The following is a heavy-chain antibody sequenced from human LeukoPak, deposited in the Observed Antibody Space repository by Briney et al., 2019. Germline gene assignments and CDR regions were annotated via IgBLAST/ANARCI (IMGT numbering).Heavy chain of an antibody. CDR2: IYTSGST. Sequence: KASETLSLTCTVSGGSISSGSYYWSWIRQPAGKGLEWIGRIYTSGSTNYNPSLKSRVTISVDTSKNQFSLKLSSVTAADTAVYYCARDGKDWGQGTLVTVSS. V-gene: IGHV4-61*02. J-gene: IGHJ4*02. CDR3: ARDGKD. D-gene: IGHD1-26*01. CDR1: GGSISSGSYY.